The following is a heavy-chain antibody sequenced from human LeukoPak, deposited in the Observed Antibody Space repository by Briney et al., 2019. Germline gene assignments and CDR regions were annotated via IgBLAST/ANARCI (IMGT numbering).Heavy chain of an antibody. CDR1: GFTFNYYA. D-gene: IGHD1-1*01. CDR3: ARDYPTSGIVTLFDY. V-gene: IGHV3-23*01. J-gene: IGHJ4*02. Sequence: GGSLRLSCASSGFTFNYYAITWVRQAPGKGLEWVSSITTSGASTYYADSVKGRFTIPRDNSKNSLYLQMTSLRAEDTAVYYCARDYPTSGIVTLFDYWGQGTLVTVSS. CDR2: ITTSGAST.